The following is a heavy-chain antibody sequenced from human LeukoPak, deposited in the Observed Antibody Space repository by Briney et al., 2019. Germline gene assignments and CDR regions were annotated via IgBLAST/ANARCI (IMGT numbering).Heavy chain of an antibody. CDR3: ARHTRDFVDY. J-gene: IGHJ4*02. CDR1: GYRFTTYW. D-gene: IGHD3-3*01. V-gene: IGHV5-51*01. CDR2: IYPGDSDT. Sequence: GESLKISCKGSGYRFTTYWIGWVRQMPGKGLEWMGIIYPGDSDTGYSPSVQGQVTISADKSISTAYLQWSSLKASDTGMYYCARHTRDFVDYWGQGTLVTVSS.